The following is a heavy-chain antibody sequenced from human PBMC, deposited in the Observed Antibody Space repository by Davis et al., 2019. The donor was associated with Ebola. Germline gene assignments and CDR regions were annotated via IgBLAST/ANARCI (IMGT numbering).Heavy chain of an antibody. CDR2: IYYSGST. V-gene: IGHV4-61*08. D-gene: IGHD2-2*01. CDR3: ARHEGYCSSTSCSNWFDP. J-gene: IGHJ5*02. Sequence: SETLSLTCTVSGGSISSGDYYWSWIRQPPGKGLEWIGYIYYSGSTNYNPSLKSRVTISVDTSKNQFSLKLSSVTAADTAVYYCARHEGYCSSTSCSNWFDPWGQGTLVTVSS. CDR1: GGSISSGDYY.